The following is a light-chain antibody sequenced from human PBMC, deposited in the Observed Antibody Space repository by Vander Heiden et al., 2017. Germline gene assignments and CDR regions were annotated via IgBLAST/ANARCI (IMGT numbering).Light chain of an antibody. CDR3: QQLNSSPIT. CDR2: AAS. V-gene: IGKV1-9*01. CDR1: QGISSY. Sequence: DIQLTQSPSFLSASVGDRVTITCRASQGISSYLAWYQQKPGKAPKLLIYAASTLQSGVPSRFSGSGSGTEFTLTISSLQPEDFATYYCQQLNSSPITFGQGTLMEIK. J-gene: IGKJ5*01.